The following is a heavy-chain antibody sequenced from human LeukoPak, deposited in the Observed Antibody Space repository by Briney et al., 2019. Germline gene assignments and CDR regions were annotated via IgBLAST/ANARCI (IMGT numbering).Heavy chain of an antibody. CDR2: ISSSSSTI. CDR3: ARARRYRSSWYHDY. J-gene: IGHJ4*02. V-gene: IGHV3-48*02. D-gene: IGHD6-13*01. CDR1: GFSFSTYT. Sequence: GGSLRLPCAASGFSFSTYTMNWVRQAPGKGLDWVSYISSSSSTIYYADSVKGRFTISRDNANNSLYLQMNSLRDEDTAVYYCARARRYRSSWYHDYWGQGSLVTVSS.